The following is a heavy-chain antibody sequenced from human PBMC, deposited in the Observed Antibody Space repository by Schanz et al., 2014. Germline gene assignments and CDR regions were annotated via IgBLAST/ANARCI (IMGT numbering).Heavy chain of an antibody. CDR2: IIPIHGIV. D-gene: IGHD3-10*01. Sequence: QVQLVQSGAEVKKPGPSVKVSCKASGGTFSTYPINWLRQAPGQGLEWMGRIIPIHGIVNYAQRFQDRVRITADKSTSTAYMELSSLRSDDAAVYYCARAQGVIRLYYGVDVWGQGTTVTVSS. J-gene: IGHJ6*02. CDR3: ARAQGVIRLYYGVDV. CDR1: GGTFSTYP. V-gene: IGHV1-69*02.